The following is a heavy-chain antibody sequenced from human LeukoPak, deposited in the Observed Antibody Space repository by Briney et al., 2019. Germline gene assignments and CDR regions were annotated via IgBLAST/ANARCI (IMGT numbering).Heavy chain of an antibody. J-gene: IGHJ6*03. CDR2: ISGSGGST. CDR3: AKAGYINYYAYYHMDV. D-gene: IGHD3-9*01. Sequence: GGSLRLSCAASGFTFSSYAMSWVRQAPGKGLEWVSSISGSGGSTYYADSVKGRFTISRDKSKSTLYLQMNSLRAGDTALYYCAKAGYINYYAYYHMDVWGKGTTVTVSS. CDR1: GFTFSSYA. V-gene: IGHV3-23*01.